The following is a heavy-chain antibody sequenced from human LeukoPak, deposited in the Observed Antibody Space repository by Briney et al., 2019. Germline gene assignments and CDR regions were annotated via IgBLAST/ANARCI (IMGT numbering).Heavy chain of an antibody. CDR3: ARRYFVSGSYYTDY. CDR2: INHNSGGT. D-gene: IGHD3-10*01. Sequence: ASVKVSCKAAGYTFTGYYMHWVRQAPGQRLEWMGWINHNSGGTNYAQKFQGRVTMPRDTSITTAYMELSRLRSDDTAVYYCARRYFVSGSYYTDYWGQGTLVTVSS. CDR1: GYTFTGYY. J-gene: IGHJ4*02. V-gene: IGHV1-2*02.